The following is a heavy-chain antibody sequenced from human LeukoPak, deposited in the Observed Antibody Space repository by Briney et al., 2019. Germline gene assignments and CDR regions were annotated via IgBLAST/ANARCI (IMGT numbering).Heavy chain of an antibody. D-gene: IGHD4-23*01. CDR1: GFTFSRYW. V-gene: IGHV3-7*01. J-gene: IGHJ6*02. CDR2: IKQDGSEK. Sequence: PGGSLRLSCVVSGFTFSRYWMSWVRQAPGKGLEWVANIKQDGSEKYYVDSVEGRFTISRDNAKNSLYLQMNSLRAEDTAVYYCAREGTVAYPNYYYYGMDVWGQGTTVTVSS. CDR3: AREGTVAYPNYYYYGMDV.